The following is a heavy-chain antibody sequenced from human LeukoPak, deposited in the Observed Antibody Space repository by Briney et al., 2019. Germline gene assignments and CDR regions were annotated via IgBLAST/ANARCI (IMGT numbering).Heavy chain of an antibody. CDR3: AKYGGSGWVIDY. Sequence: SETLSLTCTVSGGSISNNYWTWIRQPPGKGLEYIGYIYYTGGTNYNPSLKSRVTISVDTSKNQFSLKLSSVTAADTAAYFCAKYGGSGWVIDYWGQGTLVTVSS. J-gene: IGHJ4*02. D-gene: IGHD6-19*01. CDR2: IYYTGGT. V-gene: IGHV4-59*08. CDR1: GGSISNNY.